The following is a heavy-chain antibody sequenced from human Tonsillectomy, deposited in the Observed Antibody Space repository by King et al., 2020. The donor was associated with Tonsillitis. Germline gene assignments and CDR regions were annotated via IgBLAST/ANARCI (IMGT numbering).Heavy chain of an antibody. CDR2: RKQDGSEA. D-gene: IGHD1-14*01. J-gene: IGHJ2*01. CDR1: GFTFSSYW. V-gene: IGHV3-7*03. CDR3: ARDSLTATRAFDL. Sequence: QLVQSGGGLVQPGGSLRLSCAASGFTFSSYWMSWVRQAPGKGLEWGANRKQDGSEAYYVDSVTGRLTISRDNAENSLYLQMNSLRAEDTAVYYCARDSLTATRAFDLWGRGTLVTVSS.